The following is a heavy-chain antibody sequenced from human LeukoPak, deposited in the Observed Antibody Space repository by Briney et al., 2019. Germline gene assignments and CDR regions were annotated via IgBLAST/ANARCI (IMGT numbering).Heavy chain of an antibody. V-gene: IGHV3-11*05. CDR3: ARGGAVAGTDKFDY. J-gene: IGHJ4*02. D-gene: IGHD6-19*01. Sequence: GGPLRLSCAASGFTFSDYYMSWIRQAPGKGLEWVSYISSSSSYTNYADSVKGRFTISRDNAKNSLYLQMNSLGAEDTAVYYCARGGAVAGTDKFDYWGQGTLVTVSS. CDR1: GFTFSDYY. CDR2: ISSSSSYT.